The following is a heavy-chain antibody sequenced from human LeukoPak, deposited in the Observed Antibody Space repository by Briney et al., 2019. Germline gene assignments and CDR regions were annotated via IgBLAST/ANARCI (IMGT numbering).Heavy chain of an antibody. D-gene: IGHD2-21*02. CDR1: GVSINNYY. CDR2: VYYSGST. Sequence: SETLSLTCSVSGVSINNYYWSWIREPPGRGLEWIGYVYYSGSTNYNPSLKSRVTISVDTPKNQFSLKLTSVTAADTAVYYCARGPPYIVVVTAIGFFDHWGQGTLVTVYS. CDR3: ARGPPYIVVVTAIGFFDH. V-gene: IGHV4-59*12. J-gene: IGHJ4*02.